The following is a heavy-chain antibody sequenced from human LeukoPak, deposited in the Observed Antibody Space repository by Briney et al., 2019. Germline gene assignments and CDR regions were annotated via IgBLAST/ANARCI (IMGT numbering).Heavy chain of an antibody. J-gene: IGHJ3*02. Sequence: GGSLGLSCAASGFTFSSYSMNWVRQAPGKGLEWVSSISSSSSYIYYADSVEGRFTISRDNSKNTLYLQMNSLRAEDTAVYYCAKRGLGDREAFDIWGQGTMVTVSS. D-gene: IGHD2-21*02. CDR3: AKRGLGDREAFDI. V-gene: IGHV3-21*04. CDR1: GFTFSSYS. CDR2: ISSSSSYI.